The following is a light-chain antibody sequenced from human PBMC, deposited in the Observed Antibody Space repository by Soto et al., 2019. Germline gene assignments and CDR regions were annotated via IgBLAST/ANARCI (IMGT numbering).Light chain of an antibody. Sequence: QSVLTQPPSVSGAPGQRVTISCTGSSSNIGAGYDVHWYQQLPGTAPKLLIYANINRPSWVPDRFSGSKSGTSASLAITGLQAEDEADYYCQSYDSSLSALFGTGTKVTVL. J-gene: IGLJ1*01. CDR1: SSNIGAGYD. CDR3: QSYDSSLSAL. V-gene: IGLV1-40*01. CDR2: ANI.